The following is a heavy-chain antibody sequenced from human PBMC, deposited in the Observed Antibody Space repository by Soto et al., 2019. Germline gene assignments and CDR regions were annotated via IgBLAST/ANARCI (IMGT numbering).Heavy chain of an antibody. CDR3: AKGSGYNQNVY. V-gene: IGHV4-34*01. CDR2: INHSGST. CDR1: GGSFSGSY. J-gene: IGHJ4*02. Sequence: QVQLQQWGAGLLKPSETLSLTCAVSGGSFSGSYWSWIRQPPGRGLEWIGEINHSGSTNYNPSLKSRVTISVDTSNKQCSLKMSSVTAADTAVYYWAKGSGYNQNVYWGQGTQVIVAS. D-gene: IGHD5-12*01.